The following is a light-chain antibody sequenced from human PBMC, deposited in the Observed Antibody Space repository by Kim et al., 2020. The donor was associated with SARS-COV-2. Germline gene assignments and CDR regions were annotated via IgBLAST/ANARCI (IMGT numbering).Light chain of an antibody. CDR3: NSRDSSGDHVV. CDR2: GKY. J-gene: IGLJ3*02. V-gene: IGLV3-19*01. CDR1: SLRNYY. Sequence: SSELTQDPAVSVALGQTVRLTCQGDSLRNYYATWYQQRPGQAPVVVLYGKYNWPSGIPDRFSGSASGNTASLTITGAQAEDEADYYCNSRDSSGDHVVFGGGTKLTVL.